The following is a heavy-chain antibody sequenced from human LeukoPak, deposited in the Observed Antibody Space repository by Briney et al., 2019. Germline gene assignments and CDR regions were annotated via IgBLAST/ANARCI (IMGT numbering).Heavy chain of an antibody. CDR2: TYYGCEWSL. Sequence: SQTLSLTCAISGDSFSTNTAAWNWLRQSPSRGLEWLGRTYYGCEWSLYYAVSVKSRMTINPDTSKNQFSLQLNSVTPEDTAVYYCARTPARYERGSRDLQNYYYYGMDVWGQGTTVTV. D-gene: IGHD5-24*01. J-gene: IGHJ6*02. V-gene: IGHV6-1*01. CDR1: GDSFSTNTAA. CDR3: ARTPARYERGSRDLQNYYYYGMDV.